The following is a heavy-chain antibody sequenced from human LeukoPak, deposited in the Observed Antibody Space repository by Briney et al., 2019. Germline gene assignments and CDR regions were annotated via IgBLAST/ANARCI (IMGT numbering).Heavy chain of an antibody. CDR2: IYHSGST. J-gene: IGHJ4*02. CDR3: ARDGGIYYGSGSYGY. CDR1: GGSISSGGYS. Sequence: SQTLTLTCAVSGGSISSGGYSWSWIRQPPGKGLEWIGYIYHSGSTYYNPSLKSRVTISVDRSKNQFSLKLSSVTAADTAVYYCARDGGIYYGSGSYGYWGQGTLVTVSS. D-gene: IGHD3-10*01. V-gene: IGHV4-30-2*01.